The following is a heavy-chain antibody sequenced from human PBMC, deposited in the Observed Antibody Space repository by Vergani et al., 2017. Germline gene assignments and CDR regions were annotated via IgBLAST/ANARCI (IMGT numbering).Heavy chain of an antibody. V-gene: IGHV2-70*01. Sequence: QVTFRESGPALVKPTQTLTLTCTFSGFSLSTSGTCVSWIRQPPGKALEWLALIDWDDDKYYSTSLKTRLTISKDTSKNQVVLTMTNMDPVDTATYYCARIRILARYFDYWGQGTLVTVSS. CDR2: IDWDDDK. CDR3: ARIRILARYFDY. CDR1: GFSLSTSGTC. D-gene: IGHD3-3*01. J-gene: IGHJ4*02.